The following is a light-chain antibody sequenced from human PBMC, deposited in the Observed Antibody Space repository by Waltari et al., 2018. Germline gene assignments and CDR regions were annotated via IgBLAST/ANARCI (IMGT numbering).Light chain of an antibody. CDR2: RAS. J-gene: IGKJ3*01. CDR1: HDISNF. CDR3: QKYDSAPLT. V-gene: IGKV1-27*01. Sequence: DIEMTQSPSSLSASVGARVTITCRASHDISNFLAWYQQRPGKLPKLLIYRASTLQSGVPSRFSGSGSGTDFTLAISSLQSEDVATYYCQKYDSAPLTFGPGTKVEIK.